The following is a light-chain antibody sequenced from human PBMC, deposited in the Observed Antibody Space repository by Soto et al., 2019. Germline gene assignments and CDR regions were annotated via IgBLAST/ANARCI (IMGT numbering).Light chain of an antibody. CDR1: SSDVGGYNY. V-gene: IGLV2-14*01. CDR3: NSYTSSSTYV. Sequence: QSVLTQPASVSGSPGQSITISCTGTSSDVGGYNYVSWYQQHPGKAPKLVIYDVSNRPAGVSNRFSGSKSGNTASLTISGLQAEDEADYSCNSYTSSSTYVFGTGTKLTVL. CDR2: DVS. J-gene: IGLJ1*01.